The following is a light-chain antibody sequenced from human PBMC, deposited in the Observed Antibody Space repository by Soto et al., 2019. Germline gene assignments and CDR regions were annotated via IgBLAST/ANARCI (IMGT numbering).Light chain of an antibody. CDR1: SSNIGAGYD. V-gene: IGLV1-40*01. J-gene: IGLJ1*01. Sequence: QSVLTQPPSVSGAPGQRVTISCTGSSSNIGAGYDVHWYQQLPGTAPKLLIYDNSNRPSGVPDRFSGSKSGTSASLAITGLQAEDGADYYCQSYDSRLSGYVFGNGTKLTV. CDR3: QSYDSRLSGYV. CDR2: DNS.